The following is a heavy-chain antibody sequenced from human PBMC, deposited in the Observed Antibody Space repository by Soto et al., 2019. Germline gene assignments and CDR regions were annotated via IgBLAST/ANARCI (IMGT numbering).Heavy chain of an antibody. J-gene: IGHJ4*01. Sequence: GGSMRLSCAASGFTFNSYAMNWVRQAPGKGLAWVSTIGTTTNTYDSNSLKGLFTISRDNSRTTLYLQMNSLRVDDTALYYCVRKYPGTRPFDYWGQGTLVTVSS. CDR3: VRKYPGTRPFDY. CDR1: GFTFNSYA. D-gene: IGHD2-2*01. V-gene: IGHV3-23*01. CDR2: TIGTTTNT.